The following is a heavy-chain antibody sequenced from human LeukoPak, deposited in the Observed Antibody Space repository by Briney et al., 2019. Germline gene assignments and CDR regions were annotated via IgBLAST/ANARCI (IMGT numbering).Heavy chain of an antibody. V-gene: IGHV1-18*01. D-gene: IGHD3-10*01. CDR2: ISAYTGNT. J-gene: IGHJ5*02. CDR1: GYSFSTNG. Sequence: ASVKVSCKASGYSFSTNGITWVRQAPGHGLEWMGWISAYTGNTNYAQKLQGRVTMTTDTSTSTAYMELRSLRSDDTAVYYCARDRGRAPFDPWGQGTLVIVSS. CDR3: ARDRGRAPFDP.